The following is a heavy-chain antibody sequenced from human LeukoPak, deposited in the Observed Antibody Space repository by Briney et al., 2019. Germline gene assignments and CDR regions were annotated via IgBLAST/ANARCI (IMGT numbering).Heavy chain of an antibody. D-gene: IGHD6-19*01. J-gene: IGHJ4*02. Sequence: SVKVSCKASGGTFSSYAISWVRQAPGQGLEWMGGIIPIFGTANYAQKFQGRVTITTDESTSTAYMELSSLRSEDTAVHYCARMIAFGSGSKGDYWGQGTLVTVSS. V-gene: IGHV1-69*05. CDR1: GGTFSSYA. CDR3: ARMIAFGSGSKGDY. CDR2: IIPIFGTA.